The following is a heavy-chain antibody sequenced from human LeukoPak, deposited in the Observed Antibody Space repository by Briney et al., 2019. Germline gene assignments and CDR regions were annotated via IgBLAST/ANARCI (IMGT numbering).Heavy chain of an antibody. D-gene: IGHD1-1*01. CDR1: GFTFSSHW. CDR3: ARDGKNYYGMDV. Sequence: GGSLRLSYAASGFTFSSHWMHWVRQAPGKGLVWVSRINNDGSSTTYADSVKGRFTISRDNAKNTLYLQMNSLRAEDTAVYYCARDGKNYYGMDVWGQGTTVTVSS. CDR2: INNDGSST. V-gene: IGHV3-74*03. J-gene: IGHJ6*02.